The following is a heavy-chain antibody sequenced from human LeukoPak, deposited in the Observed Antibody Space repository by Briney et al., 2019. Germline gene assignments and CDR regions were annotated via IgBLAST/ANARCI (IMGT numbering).Heavy chain of an antibody. V-gene: IGHV3-30-3*01. Sequence: PGGSLRLSCAASGFTFSSYAMHWVRQAPGKGLEWVAVISYDGSNKYYADSVKGRFTISRDNSKNTLYLQMNSLRAEDTAVYYCVRAESPWGQGTLVTVSS. CDR2: ISYDGSNK. J-gene: IGHJ4*02. CDR3: VRAESP. CDR1: GFTFSSYA.